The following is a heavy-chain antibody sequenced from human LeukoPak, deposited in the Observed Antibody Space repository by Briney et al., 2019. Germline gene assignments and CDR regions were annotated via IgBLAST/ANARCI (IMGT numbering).Heavy chain of an antibody. CDR1: GFTFSSYA. D-gene: IGHD2-2*01. V-gene: IGHV3-23*01. J-gene: IGHJ4*02. CDR2: ISGSGGST. CDR3: AKGGYCSSTSCPFDY. Sequence: PGGSLRLSCAGSGFTFSSYAMSWVRQAPGKGLEWVSGISGSGGSTYYADSVKGRFTISRDNSENTLYLQVNSLRAEDTAVYYCAKGGYCSSTSCPFDYWGQGTLVTVSS.